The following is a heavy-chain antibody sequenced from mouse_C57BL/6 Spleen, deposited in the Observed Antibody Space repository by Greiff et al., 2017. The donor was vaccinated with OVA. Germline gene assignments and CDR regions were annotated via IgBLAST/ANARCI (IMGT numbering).Heavy chain of an antibody. Sequence: EVQLVESGGGLVQPGGSLTLSCAASGFTFSDYYMYWIRQTPEKRLEWVAYISNGGGNTSYTDTIKGRFTISRDNAKNTRYLQMSRLKSEDTAMYDCARDYGNYVWYFDVWGSGTTVTVSS. V-gene: IGHV5-12*01. J-gene: IGHJ1*01. CDR3: ARDYGNYVWYFDV. CDR2: ISNGGGNT. CDR1: GFTFSDYY. D-gene: IGHD2-1*01.